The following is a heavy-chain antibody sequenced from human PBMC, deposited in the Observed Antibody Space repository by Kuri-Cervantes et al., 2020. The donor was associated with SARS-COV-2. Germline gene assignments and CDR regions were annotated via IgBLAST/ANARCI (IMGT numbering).Heavy chain of an antibody. CDR1: GFRFSDHY. CDR2: IDSSSYYI. V-gene: IGHV3-21*01. J-gene: IGHJ4*02. Sequence: GGSLRLSCGASGFRFSDHYMDWVRQAPGKGLGWVASIDSSSYYIYHADSVKGRLTISRDNAKTSVYLQMNSLKVEDTAVYYCAREEGGELGEAFDYWGQGALVTVSS. D-gene: IGHD7-27*01. CDR3: AREEGGELGEAFDY.